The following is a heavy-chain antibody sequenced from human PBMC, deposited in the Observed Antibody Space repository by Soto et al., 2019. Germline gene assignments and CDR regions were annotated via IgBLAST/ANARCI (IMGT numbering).Heavy chain of an antibody. V-gene: IGHV3-33*01. Sequence: QVRLVESGGGVVQAGRSLRLSCAASGFRLTSYGMHWIRQAPGKGLEWVAVIWYDGDRKYYADSVKGRFTVSRDTSKNXRYLQMNSLRAEDTAVYYCARDDDTSGHYSKNWFDPWGQGILVTVSS. D-gene: IGHD3-22*01. J-gene: IGHJ5*02. CDR2: IWYDGDRK. CDR3: ARDDDTSGHYSKNWFDP. CDR1: GFRLTSYG.